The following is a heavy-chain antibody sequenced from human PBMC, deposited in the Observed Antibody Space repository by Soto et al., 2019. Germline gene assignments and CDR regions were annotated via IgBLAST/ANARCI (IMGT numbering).Heavy chain of an antibody. CDR3: AKDPCSTTNCYGGDWLDP. CDR2: ISGSGGTT. J-gene: IGHJ5*02. CDR1: GFTFGNYA. D-gene: IGHD2-2*01. Sequence: WGSLRLSCAASGFTFGNYAIICFRHSPCKGLEWVSVISGSGGTTHYADSVRGRFTISRDNSKNTMYLQMNSLRAEDTAIYYCAKDPCSTTNCYGGDWLDPWGQGTLVTVSS. V-gene: IGHV3-23*01.